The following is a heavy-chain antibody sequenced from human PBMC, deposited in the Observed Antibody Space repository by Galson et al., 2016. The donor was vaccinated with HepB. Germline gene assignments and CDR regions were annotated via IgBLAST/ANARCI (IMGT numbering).Heavy chain of an antibody. CDR2: ISGYNGLR. Sequence: SVKVSCKASGYAFTRYGITWVRQAPGQGLEWMGWISGYNGLRNYAQKFRGRVTMTTDTSTNVAYMELRSPGSDDTAVYYCARDRNPINWYFALWGRGTLVTVSS. CDR3: ARDRNPINWYFAL. J-gene: IGHJ2*01. V-gene: IGHV1-18*04. CDR1: GYAFTRYG.